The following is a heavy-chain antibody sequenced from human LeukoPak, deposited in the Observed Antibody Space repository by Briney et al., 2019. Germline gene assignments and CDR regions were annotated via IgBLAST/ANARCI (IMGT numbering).Heavy chain of an antibody. CDR2: IIPIFGTA. Sequence: SVKVSCKASGGTFSSYAISWVRQAPGQGLEWTGGIIPIFGTANYAQKFQGRVTITADESTSTAYMELSSLRSEDTAVYYCARATLGYCSGGSCYNSHFDYWGQGTLVTVSS. CDR1: GGTFSSYA. J-gene: IGHJ4*02. V-gene: IGHV1-69*01. CDR3: ARATLGYCSGGSCYNSHFDY. D-gene: IGHD2-15*01.